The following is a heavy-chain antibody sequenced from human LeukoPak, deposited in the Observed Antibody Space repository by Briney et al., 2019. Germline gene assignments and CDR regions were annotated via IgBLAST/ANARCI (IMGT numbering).Heavy chain of an antibody. J-gene: IGHJ6*03. CDR2: IKQDGSEK. CDR1: GFTFSSYW. Sequence: PGGSLRLSCAASGFTFSSYWMSWVRQAPGKGLEWVANIKQDGSEKYYVDSVKGRFTISRDNSKNTLYLQMNSLRAEDTAVYYCAKAGGSYSNAYYYYYMDVWGKGTTVTISS. D-gene: IGHD1-26*01. V-gene: IGHV3-7*03. CDR3: AKAGGSYSNAYYYYYMDV.